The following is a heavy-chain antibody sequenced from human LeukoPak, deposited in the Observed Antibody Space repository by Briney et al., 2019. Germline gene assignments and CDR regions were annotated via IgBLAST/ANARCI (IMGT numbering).Heavy chain of an antibody. CDR2: IYYSGST. J-gene: IGHJ4*02. V-gene: IGHV4-39*01. Sequence: SETLSLTCTVSGGSISSSSYYWGWIRQPPGKGLEWIGSIYYSGSTYYNPSLKSRVTISVDTSKNQFSLELSSVTAADTAVYYCARAGSSGWYVDYWGQGTLVTVSS. D-gene: IGHD6-19*01. CDR3: ARAGSSGWYVDY. CDR1: GGSISSSSYY.